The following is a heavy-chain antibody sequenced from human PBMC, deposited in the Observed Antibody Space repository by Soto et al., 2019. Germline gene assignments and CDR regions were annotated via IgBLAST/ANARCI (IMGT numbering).Heavy chain of an antibody. CDR1: GYTFTSYD. V-gene: IGHV1-8*01. CDR3: ARARPRGYQLLYWFDP. J-gene: IGHJ5*02. Sequence: ASVKVSCKASGYTFTSYDINWVRQATGQGLEWMGWTNPNSGNTGYAQKFQGRVTMTRNTSISTAYMELSSLRSEDTAVYYCARARPRGYQLLYWFDPWGQGTLVTVSS. CDR2: TNPNSGNT. D-gene: IGHD2-2*01.